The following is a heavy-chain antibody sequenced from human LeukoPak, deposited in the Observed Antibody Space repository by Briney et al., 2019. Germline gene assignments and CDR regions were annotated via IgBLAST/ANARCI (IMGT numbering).Heavy chain of an antibody. CDR3: ARGLCYGGSCYSVPWFDP. V-gene: IGHV4-4*02. D-gene: IGHD2-15*01. J-gene: IGHJ5*02. Sequence: PSGTLSLTCGVSGGSINSSNWWSWVRQSPGKGLEWIGEIYHSGSTNYNPSLKSRVTISLDKSNNHFSLKVTSVTAADTAVYYCARGLCYGGSCYSVPWFDPWGQGTLVTVSS. CDR2: IYHSGST. CDR1: GGSINSSNW.